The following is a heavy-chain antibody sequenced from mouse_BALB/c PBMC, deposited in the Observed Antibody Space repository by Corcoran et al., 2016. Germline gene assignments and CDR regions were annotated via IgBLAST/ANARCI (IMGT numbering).Heavy chain of an antibody. V-gene: IGHV1-81*01. D-gene: IGHD3-2*02. CDR3: ARDRTEMVRGGYNWFDP. CDR2: ISAYNGNT. Sequence: QVQLVQSGAEVKKPGASVKVSCKASGYTFTSYGISWVRQAPGQGLEWMGWISAYNGNTNYAQKLQGRVTMTTDTSTSTAYRELRSLRSDDTAVDYCARDRTEMVRGGYNWFDPWGQGTLVTVSS. CDR1: GYTFTSYG. J-gene: IGHJ4*01.